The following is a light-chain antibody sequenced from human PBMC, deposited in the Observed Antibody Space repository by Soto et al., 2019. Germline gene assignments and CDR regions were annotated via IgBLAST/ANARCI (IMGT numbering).Light chain of an antibody. CDR3: QQYETFSGT. J-gene: IGKJ1*01. CDR1: QTICSW. V-gene: IGKV1-5*03. CDR2: KAS. Sequence: RMCQWPSTLSGNDGDRDTITCRASQTICSWLAWYQQKPGKAPKLLIYKASTLKSGVPSRFSGSGSGTEFTLTISSLQPDDFATYYCQQYETFSGTFGPGTKVDNK.